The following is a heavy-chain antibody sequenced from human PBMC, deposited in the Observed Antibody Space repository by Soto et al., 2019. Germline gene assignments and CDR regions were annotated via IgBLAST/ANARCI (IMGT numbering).Heavy chain of an antibody. J-gene: IGHJ5*02. Sequence: SETLSLTCTVSGGSISSSIYYWGWIRQPPGKGLEWIGSIYYSGTTSYSPSLKSRVAISLDTSKNQFSLSLSSVTAADTAVYYCARGRGYSYGLDPWGQGTLVTVSS. CDR2: IYYSGTT. CDR1: GGSISSSIYY. V-gene: IGHV4-39*07. CDR3: ARGRGYSYGLDP. D-gene: IGHD5-18*01.